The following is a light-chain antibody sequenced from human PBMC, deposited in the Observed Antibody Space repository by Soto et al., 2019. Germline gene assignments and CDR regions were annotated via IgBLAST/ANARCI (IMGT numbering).Light chain of an antibody. CDR3: EQYNNWPGT. J-gene: IGKJ1*01. CDR1: QSVGSN. Sequence: EIVITHSPATLSFSPVERATLSCRASQSVGSNLAGYQQKPGQGPRLLIDGASTRATGSPARFSGSGSGTEFTLTISILQSEDFAVDYCEQYNNWPGTFGQGTKVDIK. CDR2: GAS. V-gene: IGKV3-15*01.